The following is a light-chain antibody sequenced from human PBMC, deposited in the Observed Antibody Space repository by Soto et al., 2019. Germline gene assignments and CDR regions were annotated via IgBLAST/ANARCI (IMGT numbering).Light chain of an antibody. V-gene: IGKV4-1*01. CDR3: QQYYSTPTWT. CDR2: WAS. J-gene: IGKJ1*01. CDR1: QSVLYSSNNKNY. Sequence: DIVMTQSPDSLAVSLGERATINCKSSQSVLYSSNNKNYLAWYQQKPGQPPKLLIYWASTRESGVPDRFSGSGSGTDFTLTISSLRAEDVAVYYCQQYYSTPTWTFDQGTKVEIK.